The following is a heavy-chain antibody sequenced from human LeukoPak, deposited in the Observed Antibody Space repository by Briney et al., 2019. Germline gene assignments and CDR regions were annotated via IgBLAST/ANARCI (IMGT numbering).Heavy chain of an antibody. CDR1: GFTFDNYA. V-gene: IGHV3-9*01. D-gene: IGHD3-22*01. CDR3: AKGSDSGYNFFDY. Sequence: GGSLRLSCAASGFTFDNYALHWVRQAPGKGLEWVSGLTWNSGSIGYADSVKGRFTISRDNAQNSLYLQMNSPRPEDTAFYYCAKGSDSGYNFFDYWGQGTLVTVSS. CDR2: LTWNSGSI. J-gene: IGHJ4*02.